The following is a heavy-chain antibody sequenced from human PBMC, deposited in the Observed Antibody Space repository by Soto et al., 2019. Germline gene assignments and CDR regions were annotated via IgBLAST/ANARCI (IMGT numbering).Heavy chain of an antibody. J-gene: IGHJ4*02. CDR1: GFSFSRFA. CDR3: ARDRGDIAGQFGY. V-gene: IGHV3-30-3*01. CDR2: ISFHGNTK. Sequence: QVQLVDSGGGVVRPGTSLTLSCAASGFSFSRFAMHWVRQAPGKGLEWVAAISFHGNTKHYSDSVKGRFTISRDNSRNTLYLQMTALRVEDTALYYCARDRGDIAGQFGYWGQGTQVTVSS. D-gene: IGHD5-12*01.